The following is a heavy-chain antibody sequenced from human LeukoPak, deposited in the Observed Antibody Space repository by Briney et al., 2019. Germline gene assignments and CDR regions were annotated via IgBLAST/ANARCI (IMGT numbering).Heavy chain of an antibody. Sequence: PGGSLRLSCTASAFTFSTYCINWARNSLGKGLVWVALINGDGSTTTHADSVKGRFTISRDNAKNTVFLEMNSLRDEDTAVYFCARDYAGSPDYWGQGTLVTGSA. D-gene: IGHD3-10*01. CDR1: AFTFSTYC. V-gene: IGHV3-74*03. CDR2: INGDGSTT. CDR3: ARDYAGSPDY. J-gene: IGHJ4*02.